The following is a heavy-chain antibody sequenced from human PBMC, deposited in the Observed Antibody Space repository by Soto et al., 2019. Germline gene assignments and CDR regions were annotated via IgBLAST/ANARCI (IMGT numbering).Heavy chain of an antibody. CDR2: IKSKTDGGTT. V-gene: IGHV3-15*01. J-gene: IGHJ6*03. CDR3: TLVTTWHLNYYYYMDV. CDR1: GFTFSNAW. Sequence: GGSLRLSCAASGFTFSNAWMSWVRQAPGKGLEWVGHIKSKTDGGTTDYAAPVKGRFTISRDDSKNTLYLQMNSLKTEDTAVYYCTLVTTWHLNYYYYMDVWGKGTTVTVSS. D-gene: IGHD4-4*01.